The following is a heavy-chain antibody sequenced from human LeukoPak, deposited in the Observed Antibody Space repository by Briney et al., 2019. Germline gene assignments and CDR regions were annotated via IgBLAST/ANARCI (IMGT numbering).Heavy chain of an antibody. J-gene: IGHJ5*02. CDR3: ARASSSWYWFDP. V-gene: IGHV1-69*13. D-gene: IGHD6-13*01. CDR1: GGTFSSYA. Sequence: SVKVSCKASGGTFSSYAISWVRQAPGQGLEWMGGITPIFGTANYAQKFQGRVTITADESTSTAYMELSSLRSEDTAVYYCARASSSWYWFDPWGQGTLVTVSS. CDR2: ITPIFGTA.